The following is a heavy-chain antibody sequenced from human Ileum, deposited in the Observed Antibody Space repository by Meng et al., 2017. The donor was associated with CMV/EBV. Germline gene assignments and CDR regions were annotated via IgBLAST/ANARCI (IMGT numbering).Heavy chain of an antibody. CDR2: NIPILGRA. CDR1: GGIFSSNT. D-gene: IGHD6-6*01. CDR3: VRVPSLEESSSAFDY. Sequence: SAKVSCKASGGIFSSNTISWVRHAPGQGLEWMGRNIPILGRANYEQKFQGRVTIIADKPTSTAYMELSSLRSEDTAVFYCVRVPSLEESSSAFDYWGQGTLVTVSS. V-gene: IGHV1-69*08. J-gene: IGHJ4*02.